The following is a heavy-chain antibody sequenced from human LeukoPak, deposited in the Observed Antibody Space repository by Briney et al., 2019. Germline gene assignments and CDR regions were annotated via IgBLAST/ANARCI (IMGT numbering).Heavy chain of an antibody. J-gene: IGHJ4*02. D-gene: IGHD6-19*01. CDR3: AIIAVDDAGTSTASIPLDY. Sequence: GRSLRLSCAASGFTFSSYGMHWVRQAPGKGLEWVALPSYDGSNKYYADSVKGRFTVSRDNSKNTLYLQMNSLRPEDTAVYYCAIIAVDDAGTSTASIPLDYWGQGTLVTVSS. CDR1: GFTFSSYG. CDR2: PSYDGSNK. V-gene: IGHV3-30*03.